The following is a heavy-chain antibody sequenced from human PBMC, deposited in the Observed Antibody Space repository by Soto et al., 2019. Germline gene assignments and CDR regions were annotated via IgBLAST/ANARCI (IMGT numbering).Heavy chain of an antibody. Sequence: SETLSLTCTVSGGFISSYYWSWIRQPPGKGLEWIGYIYYSGSTNYNPSLKSRVTISVDTSKNQFSLKLSSVTAADTAVYYCARDITAAGMDAFDIWGQGTMVTVSS. J-gene: IGHJ3*02. CDR1: GGFISSYY. D-gene: IGHD6-13*01. CDR3: ARDITAAGMDAFDI. CDR2: IYYSGST. V-gene: IGHV4-59*01.